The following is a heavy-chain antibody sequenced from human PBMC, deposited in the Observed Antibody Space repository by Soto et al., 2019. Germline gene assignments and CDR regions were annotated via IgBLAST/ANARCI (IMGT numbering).Heavy chain of an antibody. Sequence: QVRLQEWGPGLVKPSQTLSLKCSVSGGSITTGGRYWSWIRQLPGKGLEWIGDIYYSGNTYYNTSLKSRVNISVEEAKNQFSLKLSSVTAADTAVYYCAQALVFTGGDGFVIWGQGRLVTVSS. D-gene: IGHD1-1*01. CDR2: IYYSGNT. V-gene: IGHV4-31*02. CDR3: AQALVFTGGDGFVI. J-gene: IGHJ3*02. CDR1: GGSITTGGRY.